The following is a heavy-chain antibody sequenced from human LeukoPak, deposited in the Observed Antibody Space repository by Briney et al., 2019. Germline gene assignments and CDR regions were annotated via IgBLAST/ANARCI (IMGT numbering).Heavy chain of an antibody. J-gene: IGHJ4*02. CDR1: GFTFSSYS. CDR3: GKEGGLYDSGGYFDY. Sequence: GGSLRLSCAASGFTFSSYSMNWVRQAPGKGLEWVSSISSSSSYIYYADPVKGRFTISRDSSKNTLYMQMSSLRAEDTAVYYCGKEGGLYDSGGYFDYWGQGTLVTVSS. D-gene: IGHD3-3*01. V-gene: IGHV3-21*04. CDR2: ISSSSSYI.